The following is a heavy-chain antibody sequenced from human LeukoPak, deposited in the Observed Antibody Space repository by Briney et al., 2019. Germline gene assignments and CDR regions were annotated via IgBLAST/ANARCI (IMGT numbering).Heavy chain of an antibody. D-gene: IGHD6-19*01. CDR1: GGTFSSYA. V-gene: IGHV1-69*05. CDR2: IIPIFGTA. Sequence: WVKVSCKASGGTFSSYAISWVRQAPGQGLEWMGRIIPIFGTANYAQKFQGRVTITTDESTSTAYMELSSLRSEDTAVYYCARDQAPYSSGWYLSYWGQGTLVTVSS. J-gene: IGHJ4*02. CDR3: ARDQAPYSSGWYLSY.